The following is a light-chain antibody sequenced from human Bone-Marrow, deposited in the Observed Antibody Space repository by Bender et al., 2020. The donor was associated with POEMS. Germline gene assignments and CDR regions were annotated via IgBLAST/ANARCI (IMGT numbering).Light chain of an antibody. CDR3: STWDDRLNAWL. Sequence: QSALTQPRSVSGYPGQSVTISCTGSMRDVTGYDFVAWYQQHPGKVHKLIIYDVSKRPSGVTHRFSGSRSGNTASLKISNLQAEDEADYYCSTWDDRLNAWLFGGGTKLTVL. V-gene: IGLV2-11*01. J-gene: IGLJ3*02. CDR1: MRDVTGYDF. CDR2: DVS.